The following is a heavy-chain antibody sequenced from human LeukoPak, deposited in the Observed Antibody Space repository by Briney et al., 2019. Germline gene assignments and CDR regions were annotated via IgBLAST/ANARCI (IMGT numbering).Heavy chain of an antibody. Sequence: GGSLRLSCAASGFTFSGYWMHWVRQVPGKGLVWVSRITGDGSSTTYADSVKGRFTISRDNAKNTVFLQMNSLRAEDTAVYYCARDIHPHEWLVLLLWGQGTLVTVSS. V-gene: IGHV3-74*01. CDR2: ITGDGSST. D-gene: IGHD6-19*01. CDR1: GFTFSGYW. J-gene: IGHJ4*02. CDR3: ARDIHPHEWLVLLL.